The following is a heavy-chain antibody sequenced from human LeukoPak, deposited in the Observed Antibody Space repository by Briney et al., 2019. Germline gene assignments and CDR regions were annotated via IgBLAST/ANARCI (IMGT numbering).Heavy chain of an antibody. CDR1: GYSFTNYW. J-gene: IGHJ3*02. CDR2: IYPGDSTT. V-gene: IGHV5-51*01. D-gene: IGHD2-15*01. Sequence: GESLKISCKGSGYSFTNYWIGWVRQMPGKGLEWMGIIYPGDSTTRYSPSFRGQVTISADKSISTAYLQWSSLKASDTAMYYCARSRLGPYSDAFDIWGQGTMVTVSS. CDR3: ARSRLGPYSDAFDI.